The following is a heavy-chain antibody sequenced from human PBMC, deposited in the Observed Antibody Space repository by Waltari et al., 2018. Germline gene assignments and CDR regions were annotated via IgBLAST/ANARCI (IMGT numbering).Heavy chain of an antibody. D-gene: IGHD2-2*03. CDR3: SRQVLGYCTSAACRRLES. V-gene: IGHV4-38-2*01. CDR1: GYSINSGYY. J-gene: IGHJ4*02. Sequence: QVQLQESGPGLVKPSETLSLTCDVSGYSINSGYYWGWFRQSLGKGLEWIATIYHAGDTFYNPSLKSRVTISMDTSKNQFSLKLNSVTAADTAVYFCSRQVLGYCTSAACRRLESWGQGTLVTVSS. CDR2: IYHAGDT.